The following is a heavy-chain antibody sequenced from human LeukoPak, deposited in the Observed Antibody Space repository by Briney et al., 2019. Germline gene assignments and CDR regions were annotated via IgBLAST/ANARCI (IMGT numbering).Heavy chain of an antibody. Sequence: SETLSLTCTVSGGSISSSSYYWGWIRQPPGKGLEWIGSIYYSGSTYYNPSLKSRVTISVDTSKNQFSLKLSSVTAADTAVYYCARAPQTTVVNSGGRDLYYYYYYMDVWGKGTTVTISS. CDR3: ARAPQTTVVNSGGRDLYYYYYYMDV. D-gene: IGHD4-23*01. CDR2: IYYSGST. J-gene: IGHJ6*03. V-gene: IGHV4-39*07. CDR1: GGSISSSSYY.